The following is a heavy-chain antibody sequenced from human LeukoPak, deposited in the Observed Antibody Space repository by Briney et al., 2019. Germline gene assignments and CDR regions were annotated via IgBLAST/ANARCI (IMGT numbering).Heavy chain of an antibody. D-gene: IGHD2-21*01. V-gene: IGHV3-30*02. CDR2: IRYDGSNK. CDR3: APRVVVIAAPFDY. Sequence: PGGSLRLSCAASGFAFSTYGMHWVRQAPGKGLEWVAFIRYDGSNKSYSDSVKGRFTISRDNSKNTLYLQMDSLRVDDTAVYYCAPRVVVIAAPFDYWGQGTLVTVSS. CDR1: GFAFSTYG. J-gene: IGHJ4*02.